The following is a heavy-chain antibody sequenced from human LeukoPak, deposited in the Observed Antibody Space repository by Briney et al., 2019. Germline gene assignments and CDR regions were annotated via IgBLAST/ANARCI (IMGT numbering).Heavy chain of an antibody. J-gene: IGHJ4*02. CDR3: ARSELVVPAASPHFDY. Sequence: SVKVSCKASGGTFSSYAISWVRQAPGQGLEWMGRIIPIFGIANYAQKFQGRVTITADKSTSTAYMELSSLRSEDTAVYYRARSELVVPAASPHFDYWGQGTLVTVSS. CDR1: GGTFSSYA. CDR2: IIPIFGIA. D-gene: IGHD2-2*01. V-gene: IGHV1-69*04.